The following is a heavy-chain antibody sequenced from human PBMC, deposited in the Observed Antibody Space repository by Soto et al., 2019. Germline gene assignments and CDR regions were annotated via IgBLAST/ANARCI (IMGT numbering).Heavy chain of an antibody. D-gene: IGHD5-18*01. J-gene: IGHJ5*02. CDR3: ARGGARGTAKQANWFDP. Sequence: SXTLDLACAVYGGSFSVYYCTWILQPPGKGLEGIGQINHSGSTNYNPSLKSRVTISVDTSKNQFSLKLSSVTAADKAVYYCARGGARGTAKQANWFDPWGQGTLVTVSS. CDR1: GGSFSVYY. V-gene: IGHV4-34*01. CDR2: INHSGST.